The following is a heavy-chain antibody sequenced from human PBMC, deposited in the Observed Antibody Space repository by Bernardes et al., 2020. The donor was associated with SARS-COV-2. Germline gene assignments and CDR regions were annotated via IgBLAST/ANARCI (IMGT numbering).Heavy chain of an antibody. J-gene: IGHJ4*02. CDR1: GFTVGTHY. Sequence: GGSLRLSCAASGFTVGTHYMSWVRQAPGKGLEWVSVIQTGRNTYYADSVEGRFTISRDNSKNTLYLQMNSLRPEDTAIYYCARETDLDYWGQGTLVTVSS. CDR2: IQTGRNT. V-gene: IGHV3-66*02. CDR3: ARETDLDY.